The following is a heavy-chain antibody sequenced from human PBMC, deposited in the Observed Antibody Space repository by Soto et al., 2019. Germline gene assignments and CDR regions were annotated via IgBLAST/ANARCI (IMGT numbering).Heavy chain of an antibody. J-gene: IGHJ1*01. Sequence: QVQLVESGGGVVQPGRSLRLSCAASGFTFGSHGMHWVRQAPGKGLEWVAVISYDGGNEFYADSVKGRFTVSRDNSKNTLYLEMNSLRPEDTAVYYCAKPLADCSATTCREYFQHWGQGTLVTVSS. D-gene: IGHD2-15*01. CDR2: ISYDGGNE. CDR3: AKPLADCSATTCREYFQH. V-gene: IGHV3-30*18. CDR1: GFTFGSHG.